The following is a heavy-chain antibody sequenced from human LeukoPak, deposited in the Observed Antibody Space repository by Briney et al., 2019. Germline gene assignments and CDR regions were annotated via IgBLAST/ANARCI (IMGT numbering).Heavy chain of an antibody. CDR3: ATYCSSTSCSDFDY. D-gene: IGHD2-2*01. CDR1: GYTLTELS. Sequence: ASVKVSCKVSGYTLTELSMHWVRQAPGKGLEWMGGFDPEDGETIYAQKFQGRVTMTEDTSTDTAYMELSSLRSEDTAVYYCATYCSSTSCSDFDYWGQGTLVTVSS. V-gene: IGHV1-24*01. CDR2: FDPEDGET. J-gene: IGHJ4*02.